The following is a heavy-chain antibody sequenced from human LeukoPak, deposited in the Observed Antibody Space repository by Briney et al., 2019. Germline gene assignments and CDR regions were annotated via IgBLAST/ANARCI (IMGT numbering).Heavy chain of an antibody. V-gene: IGHV3-23*01. J-gene: IGHJ6*03. CDR3: TTDYYMDV. CDR1: GFTFRTYG. Sequence: GGTLRLSCAASGFTFRTYGMTWVRQAPGKGLEWVSGISGSGRTIHYADSVKGRFTISRDNSKNTLYLQMNSLRAEDTAVYYCTTDYYMDVWGKGTTVTVSS. CDR2: ISGSGRTI.